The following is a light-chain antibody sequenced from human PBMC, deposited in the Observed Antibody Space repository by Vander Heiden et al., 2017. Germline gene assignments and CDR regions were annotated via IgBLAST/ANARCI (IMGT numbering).Light chain of an antibody. CDR3: QVWHSTSDHYV. CDR1: NIGGKG. CDR2: YEA. J-gene: IGLJ1*01. V-gene: IGLV3-21*02. Sequence: YVLTQPPSVSVAPGQTARITCGGNNIGGKGVHWYQQSPGQGPGLFVYYEANRPSGIPGRFSVSNSGNTATLTISRVDAGDEADYYCQVWHSTSDHYVFGTGTKVTVL.